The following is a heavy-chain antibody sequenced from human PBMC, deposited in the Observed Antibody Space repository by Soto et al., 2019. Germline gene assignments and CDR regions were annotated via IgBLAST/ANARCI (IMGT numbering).Heavy chain of an antibody. D-gene: IGHD3-10*01. V-gene: IGHV1-46*01. J-gene: IGHJ4*02. Sequence: ASVKVSCKASGYTFTSYYMHWVRQAPGQGLEWMGIINPSGGSTSYAQKFQGRVTMTRDTSTSTVYMELSSLRSEDTAVYYCARSARRSSTSPDVLLWFGEPGYWGQGTLVTVSS. CDR1: GYTFTSYY. CDR2: INPSGGST. CDR3: ARSARRSSTSPDVLLWFGEPGY.